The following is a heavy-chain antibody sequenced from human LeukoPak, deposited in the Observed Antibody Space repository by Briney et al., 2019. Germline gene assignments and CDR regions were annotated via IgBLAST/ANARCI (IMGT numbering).Heavy chain of an antibody. D-gene: IGHD5-12*01. CDR1: GITFSSYW. J-gene: IGHJ4*02. CDR2: INSDGSRT. Sequence: PGGSLRLSCTVSGITFSSYWMHWVRQTPGRGLVWVSRINSDGSRTSYVDSVKGRFTISRDNAKNTLYLQMNSLRDEDTAVYYCARGYSGYEAPDYWGQGTLVTVSS. CDR3: ARGYSGYEAPDY. V-gene: IGHV3-74*01.